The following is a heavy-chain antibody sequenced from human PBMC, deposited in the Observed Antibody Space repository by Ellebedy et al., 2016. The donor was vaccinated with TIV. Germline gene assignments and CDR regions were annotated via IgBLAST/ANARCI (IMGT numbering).Heavy chain of an antibody. CDR2: INHSGST. V-gene: IGHV4-39*07. CDR3: ARGRLFAY. CDR1: GGSISSSSYY. J-gene: IGHJ4*02. Sequence: MPSETLSLTCTVSGGSISSSSYYRSWIRQPPGKGLEWIGEINHSGSTNYNPSLKSRVTISVDTSKNQFSLKLSSVTAADTAVYYCARGRLFAYWGQGTLVTVSS. D-gene: IGHD3-22*01.